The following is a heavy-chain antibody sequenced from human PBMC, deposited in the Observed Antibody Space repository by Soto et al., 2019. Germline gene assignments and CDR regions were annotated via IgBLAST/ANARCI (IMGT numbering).Heavy chain of an antibody. J-gene: IGHJ3*02. CDR3: ARERVDDAFDI. Sequence: ASVKVSCKASGYTFTSYYMHWVRQAPGQGLEWMGWISAYNGNTNYAQKLQGRVTMTTDTSTSTAYMELRSLRSDDTAVYYCARERVDDAFDIWGQGTMVTVSS. CDR1: GYTFTSYY. V-gene: IGHV1-18*04. CDR2: ISAYNGNT. D-gene: IGHD3-3*01.